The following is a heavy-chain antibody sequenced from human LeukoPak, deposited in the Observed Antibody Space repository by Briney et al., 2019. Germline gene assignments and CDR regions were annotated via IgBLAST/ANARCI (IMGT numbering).Heavy chain of an antibody. CDR3: ARKYYYDSSEGVDY. CDR2: ISYDGSNK. Sequence: GGSLRLPCAASGFTFGSYAMHWVRQAPGKGLEWVAVISYDGSNKYYADSVKGRFTISRDNSKNTLYLQMNSLRAEDTAVYYCARKYYYDSSEGVDYWGQGTLVTVSS. D-gene: IGHD3-22*01. J-gene: IGHJ4*02. CDR1: GFTFGSYA. V-gene: IGHV3-30*04.